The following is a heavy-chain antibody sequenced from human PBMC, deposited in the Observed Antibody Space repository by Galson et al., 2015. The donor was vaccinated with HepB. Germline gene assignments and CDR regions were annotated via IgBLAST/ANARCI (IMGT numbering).Heavy chain of an antibody. Sequence: SLRLSCAASGFSFSSYWTSWVRQAPGKGLECVASIKTDGSAKQYVDSVKGRFTISRDNARSSLFLQMNSLRGEDTAVYYCARDWAPASLWGQGTLVTVSS. D-gene: IGHD3-16*01. CDR1: GFSFSSYW. J-gene: IGHJ4*02. V-gene: IGHV3-7*01. CDR3: ARDWAPASL. CDR2: IKTDGSAK.